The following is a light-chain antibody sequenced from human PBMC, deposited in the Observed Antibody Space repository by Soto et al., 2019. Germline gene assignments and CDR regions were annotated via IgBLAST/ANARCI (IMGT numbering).Light chain of an antibody. Sequence: EIVLTQSPGTLSLSPGERATLSCRASHSVSSSYLAWYQQKPGQAPRLLIYGASSRATGIPDRFSGSGSGTDFTLTISRLESEDLAVYYCQQFGSWPFGQGTKVDIK. CDR2: GAS. J-gene: IGKJ1*01. CDR3: QQFGSWP. V-gene: IGKV3-20*01. CDR1: HSVSSSY.